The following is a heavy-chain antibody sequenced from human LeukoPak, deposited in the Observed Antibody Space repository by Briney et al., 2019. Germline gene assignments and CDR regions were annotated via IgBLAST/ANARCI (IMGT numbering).Heavy chain of an antibody. CDR1: GGSISSYY. J-gene: IGHJ6*03. CDR2: IYSSGST. CDR3: ARMFQYYYMDV. D-gene: IGHD3-10*02. V-gene: IGHV4-59*01. Sequence: SETLSLTCTVSGGSISSYYWSWIRQPPGKGLEWIGYIYSSGSTNYNPSLKSRATISVETSRNQFSLKLSSVTAADTAMYYCARMFQYYYMDVWGKGTTVTVSS.